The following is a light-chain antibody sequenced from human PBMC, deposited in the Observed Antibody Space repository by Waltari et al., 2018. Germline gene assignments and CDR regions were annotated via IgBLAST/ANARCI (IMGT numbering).Light chain of an antibody. J-gene: IGLJ1*01. Sequence: QSALTQPASVSGSPGQSLAISCTGSIRHIGPYNFVHCYQHHPGTAPKLIIYEVSKRPSGVSLRFSGSKSGSTASLTISGLQAEDETTYYCCSYTSTSTYVFGNGTKVAVL. CDR3: CSYTSTSTYV. CDR2: EVS. V-gene: IGLV2-14*01. CDR1: IRHIGPYNF.